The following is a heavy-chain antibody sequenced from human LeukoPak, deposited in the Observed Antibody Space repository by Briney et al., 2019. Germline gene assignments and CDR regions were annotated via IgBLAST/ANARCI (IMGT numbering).Heavy chain of an antibody. Sequence: GGSLRLSCAASGFTFRSYWMHWVRQAPGKGLVWVSRIKSDGSKASYADSVKGRFTISRDNAKNTLYLQMNSLRAEDTALYYCARDPHGGSGSDPHDAFDIWGQGTMVTVSS. CDR1: GFTFRSYW. V-gene: IGHV3-74*01. CDR3: ARDPHGGSGSDPHDAFDI. J-gene: IGHJ3*02. CDR2: IKSDGSKA. D-gene: IGHD1-26*01.